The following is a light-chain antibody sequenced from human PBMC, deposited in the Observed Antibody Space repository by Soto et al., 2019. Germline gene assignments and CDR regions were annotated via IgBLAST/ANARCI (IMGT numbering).Light chain of an antibody. Sequence: QSVLTQPPSASGTPGQRVSISCSGSSSNIGSNSINWYQHLPGTAPKLLIYGNNQRPSGVPDRFSGSKSGTSASLAISGLQSEDEADYYCAAWDGRLNGPVFGGGTQLTVL. CDR3: AAWDGRLNGPV. J-gene: IGLJ3*02. CDR2: GNN. CDR1: SSNIGSNS. V-gene: IGLV1-44*01.